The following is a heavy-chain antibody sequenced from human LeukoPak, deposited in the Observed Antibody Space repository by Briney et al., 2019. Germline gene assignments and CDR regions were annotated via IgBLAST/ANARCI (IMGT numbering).Heavy chain of an antibody. Sequence: GASVKVSCKASGYTFTSYGISWVRQAPGQGLEWMGWISAYNGNTNYAQKFQGRVTMTEDTSTDTAYMELSSLRSEDTAVYYCATDLPVGATFTFDYWGQGTLVTVSS. V-gene: IGHV1-18*01. J-gene: IGHJ4*02. CDR2: ISAYNGNT. D-gene: IGHD1-26*01. CDR3: ATDLPVGATFTFDY. CDR1: GYTFTSYG.